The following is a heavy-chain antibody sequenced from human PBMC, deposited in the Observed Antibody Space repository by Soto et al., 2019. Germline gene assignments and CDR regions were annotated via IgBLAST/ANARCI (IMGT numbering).Heavy chain of an antibody. CDR1: GGTFSSYA. J-gene: IGHJ6*02. CDR2: IISIFGTA. V-gene: IGHV1-69*12. Sequence: QVQLVQSGAEVKKPGSSVKVSCKASGGTFSSYAISWVRQAPGQGLEWMGGIISIFGTADYAQKFQGRVTITADESTCTAYMELSSLRSEDTAVYYCAAAREVRYYYYGMDVWGQGTTVTVSS. D-gene: IGHD1-26*01. CDR3: AAAREVRYYYYGMDV.